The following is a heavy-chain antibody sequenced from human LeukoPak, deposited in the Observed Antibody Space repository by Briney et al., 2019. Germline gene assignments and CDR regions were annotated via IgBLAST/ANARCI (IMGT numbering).Heavy chain of an antibody. CDR1: GYSISSGYY. V-gene: IGHV4-38-2*01. CDR3: ARLVAAHYSTYIDY. Sequence: TSETLSLTCAVSGYSISSGYYWGWIRQPPGKGLEWIGSIYHSGSTYYNPSLKSRVTISVDTSKNQFSLKLSSVTAADTAVYYCARLVAAHYSTYIDYWGQGTLVTVSS. J-gene: IGHJ4*02. CDR2: IYHSGST. D-gene: IGHD4-11*01.